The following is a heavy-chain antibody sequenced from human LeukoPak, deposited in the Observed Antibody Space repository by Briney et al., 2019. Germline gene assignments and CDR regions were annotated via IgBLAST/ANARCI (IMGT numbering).Heavy chain of an antibody. CDR3: AKDMYSSSRGCLDY. D-gene: IGHD6-13*01. CDR2: IRWNGGSV. Sequence: PGGSLRLSCAASGFTFDDYAMHWVRHAPGKGLEWVSSIRWNGGSVVYADSVNGRFTISRDNAKNSLYLQMNSLRAEDTALYYWAKDMYSSSRGCLDYWGQGTLVTVSS. J-gene: IGHJ4*02. CDR1: GFTFDDYA. V-gene: IGHV3-9*01.